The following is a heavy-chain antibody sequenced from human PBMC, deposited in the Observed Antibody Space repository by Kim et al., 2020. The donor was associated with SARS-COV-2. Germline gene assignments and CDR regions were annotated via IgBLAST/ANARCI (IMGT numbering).Heavy chain of an antibody. Sequence: DSVKGGFTISRDNSKNALYLQRNSLIAEDTALYYCARGLYYYDSSGYGDYWGQGTLVTVSS. J-gene: IGHJ4*02. CDR3: ARGLYYYDSSGYGDY. V-gene: IGHV3-66*01. D-gene: IGHD3-22*01.